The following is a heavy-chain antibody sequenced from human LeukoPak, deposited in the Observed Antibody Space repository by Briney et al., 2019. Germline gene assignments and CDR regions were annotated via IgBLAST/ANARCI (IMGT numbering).Heavy chain of an antibody. CDR1: GFTFSSYS. V-gene: IGHV3-21*01. CDR3: ARDAANGEDRYFDH. Sequence: PGGSLRLSCAGSGFTFSSYSINWVRQAPGKGLEWVSSISRDRTYIYYADSMKGRFTISRDNAKNSVYLQMNSLRAEDTAVYYCARDAANGEDRYFDHWGQGSLVTVSS. D-gene: IGHD4-17*01. CDR2: ISRDRTYI. J-gene: IGHJ4*02.